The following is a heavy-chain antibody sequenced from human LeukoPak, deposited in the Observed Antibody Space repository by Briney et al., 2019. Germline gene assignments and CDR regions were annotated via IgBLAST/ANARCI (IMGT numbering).Heavy chain of an antibody. CDR3: AREYCSGGSCYSVAFDI. Sequence: SETLSLTCTVSGGSISSYYWSWIRQPPGKGLEWIGYIYYSGSTNYNPSLKRRVTISVDTSKNQFSLKLSSVTAADTAVYYCAREYCSGGSCYSVAFDIWGQGTVVTVSS. CDR2: IYYSGST. J-gene: IGHJ3*02. CDR1: GGSISSYY. V-gene: IGHV4-59*01. D-gene: IGHD2-15*01.